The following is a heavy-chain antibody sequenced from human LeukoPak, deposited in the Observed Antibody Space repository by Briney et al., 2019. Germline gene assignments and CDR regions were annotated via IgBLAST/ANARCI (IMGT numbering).Heavy chain of an antibody. V-gene: IGHV3-23*01. CDR2: ISGSGGGT. CDR1: GFTFSSYA. D-gene: IGHD2-15*01. J-gene: IGHJ4*02. Sequence: GGTLRLSCAASGFTFSSYAMSWVRQAPGKGLEWVSAISGSGGGTYYADSVKGRFSISRDNPKNTLYLQMNSLRAEDTAVYYCAKEKTVVVVAATPDSWGQGTLVTVSS. CDR3: AKEKTVVVVAATPDS.